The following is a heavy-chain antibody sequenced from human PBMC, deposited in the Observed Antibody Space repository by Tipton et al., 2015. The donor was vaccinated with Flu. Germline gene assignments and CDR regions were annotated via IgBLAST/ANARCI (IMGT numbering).Heavy chain of an antibody. D-gene: IGHD2-2*02. J-gene: IGHJ6*02. CDR2: IYYSGST. V-gene: IGHV4-31*03. CDR1: GGSISSGGYY. Sequence: TLSLTCTVSGGSISSGGYYWSWIRQHPGKGLEWIGYIYYSGSTYYNPSLKSRVTISVDTSKNQFSLKLSSVTAADTAVYYCARDKVGKYCSSTSCYTGGYYYYGMDVWGQGPTVPVSS. CDR3: ARDKVGKYCSSTSCYTGGYYYYGMDV.